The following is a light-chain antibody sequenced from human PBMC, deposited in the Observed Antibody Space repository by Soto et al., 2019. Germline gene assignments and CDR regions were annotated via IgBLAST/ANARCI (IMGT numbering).Light chain of an antibody. V-gene: IGLV1-51*01. J-gene: IGLJ1*01. CDR2: DND. CDR3: TTWAGKV. CDR1: SSQIGNNH. Sequence: QSVLTQPPSVSAAPGEKVTISCSGSSSQIGNNHVSWYKQLPGTAPKLLIYDNDKRPSGIPDRFSGSKSATSATLGITGLQAGDEADYYCTTWAGKVFGTGTKLTVL.